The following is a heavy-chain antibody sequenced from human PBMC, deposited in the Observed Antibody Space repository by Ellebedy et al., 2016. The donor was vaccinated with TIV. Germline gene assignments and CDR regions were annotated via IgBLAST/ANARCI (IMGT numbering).Heavy chain of an antibody. Sequence: GESLKISCAASAVTFSNYPMSWVRQAPGKGLGWVSSISVTGDLTYYADSVKGRFTVSRDNSKNTLYLQMNSLRAEETAIYYCAKITVSGLWYLDLWGRGTLVTVSS. CDR1: AVTFSNYP. J-gene: IGHJ2*01. V-gene: IGHV3-23*01. D-gene: IGHD2-8*01. CDR2: ISVTGDLT. CDR3: AKITVSGLWYLDL.